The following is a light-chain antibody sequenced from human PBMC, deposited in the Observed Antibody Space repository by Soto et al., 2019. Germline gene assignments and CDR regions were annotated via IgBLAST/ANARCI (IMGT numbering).Light chain of an antibody. CDR3: SSFASSNTWV. CDR1: SSDVGAYNY. V-gene: IGLV2-8*01. J-gene: IGLJ3*02. Sequence: QSVLTQPPSASGSPGQSVTISCTGTSSDVGAYNYVSWYQQHAGKAPKLVIYEVTKRPSGVPDRFSGSKSANTASLTVSGLNAEDEADYYCSSFASSNTWVFGGGTKLTVL. CDR2: EVT.